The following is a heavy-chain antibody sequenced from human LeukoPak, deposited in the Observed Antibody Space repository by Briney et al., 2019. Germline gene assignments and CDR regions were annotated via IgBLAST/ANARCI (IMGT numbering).Heavy chain of an antibody. Sequence: PGGSLRLSCTASGFTFGSYGVHWVRQAPGKGLEWVAFIRFDGSNTYYADSVKGRLTISRDNSNNTLYLQMNSLRVEDTAVYYCARGYGESHFDSWGRGSLVTVSS. V-gene: IGHV3-30*02. CDR3: ARGYGESHFDS. J-gene: IGHJ4*02. D-gene: IGHD5-18*01. CDR1: GFTFGSYG. CDR2: IRFDGSNT.